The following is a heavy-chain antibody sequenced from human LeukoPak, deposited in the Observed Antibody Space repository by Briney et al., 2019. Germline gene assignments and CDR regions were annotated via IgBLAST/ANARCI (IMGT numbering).Heavy chain of an antibody. CDR1: GGSFSGYY. J-gene: IGHJ4*02. Sequence: SETLSLTCAVYGGSFSGYYWSWIRQPPGKGLEWIGYIYYSGSTNYNPSLKSRVTMSVDTSKNQFSLKLSSVTAADTAVYYCARGSYYYDSSGYYRFDYWGQGTLVTVSS. CDR2: IYYSGST. CDR3: ARGSYYYDSSGYYRFDY. D-gene: IGHD3-22*01. V-gene: IGHV4-59*12.